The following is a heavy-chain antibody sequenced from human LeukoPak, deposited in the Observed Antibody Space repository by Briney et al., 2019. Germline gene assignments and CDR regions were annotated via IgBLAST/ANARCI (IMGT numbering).Heavy chain of an antibody. CDR1: GYIVSTNY. CDR2: IYSGGNT. J-gene: IGHJ4*02. V-gene: IGHV3-53*01. Sequence: GGSLRLSCVASGYIVSTNYMSWVRQAPGKGLEWVSLIYSGGNTNYADSVKGRFTFSRDNSNNTLYLQMNSLRVEDTAVYYCARGEYGSGWYRDWGQGTLVTVSS. CDR3: ARGEYGSGWYRD. D-gene: IGHD6-19*01.